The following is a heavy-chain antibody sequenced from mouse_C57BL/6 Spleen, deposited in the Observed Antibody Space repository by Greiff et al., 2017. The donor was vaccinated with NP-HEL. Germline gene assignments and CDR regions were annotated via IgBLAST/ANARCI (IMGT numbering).Heavy chain of an antibody. CDR3: ARERVLLRYRAMDY. V-gene: IGHV5-4*01. J-gene: IGHJ4*01. Sequence: EVKLMESGGGLVKPGGSLKLSCAASGFTFSSYAMSWVRQTPEKRLEWVATISDGGSYTYYPDNVKGRFTISRDNAKNNLYLQMSHLKSEDTAMYYCARERVLLRYRAMDYWGQGTSVTVSS. D-gene: IGHD1-1*01. CDR1: GFTFSSYA. CDR2: ISDGGSYT.